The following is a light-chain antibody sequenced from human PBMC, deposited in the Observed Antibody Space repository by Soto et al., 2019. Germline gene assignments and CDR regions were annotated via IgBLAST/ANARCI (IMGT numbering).Light chain of an antibody. CDR2: DAS. CDR3: QQYNSY. V-gene: IGKV1-5*01. J-gene: IGKJ4*01. CDR1: QSISSW. Sequence: DIQMTQSPSTLSASVGDRVTITCRASQSISSWLAWYQQKPGKAPKLLIYDASSLESGVASRFSGSGSGTEFTLTFSSLQPDDFATYSCQQYNSYFGGGTKVEIK.